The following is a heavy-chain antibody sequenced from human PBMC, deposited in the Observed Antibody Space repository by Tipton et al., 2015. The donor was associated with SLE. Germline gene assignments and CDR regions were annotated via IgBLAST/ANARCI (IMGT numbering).Heavy chain of an antibody. CDR1: GFTFSTYA. Sequence: SLRLSCAASGFTFSTYAMSWVRQAPGKGLEWVSSTTGSGGSTYYADSVKGRFTISRDNSKNTLYLQMNSLRAEDTAVYYCAKTSTGYDFWSGYSLGGMDVWGQGTTVTVSS. V-gene: IGHV3-23*01. CDR3: AKTSTGYDFWSGYSLGGMDV. J-gene: IGHJ6*02. D-gene: IGHD3-3*01. CDR2: TTGSGGST.